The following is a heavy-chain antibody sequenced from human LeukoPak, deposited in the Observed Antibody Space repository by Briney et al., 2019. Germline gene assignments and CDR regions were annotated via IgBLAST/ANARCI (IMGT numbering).Heavy chain of an antibody. CDR1: GGSFSGYY. J-gene: IGHJ6*03. CDR3: ARGRGGVTQPPYYYYYYYMDV. D-gene: IGHD3-10*01. CDR2: INHSGST. Sequence: SETLSLTCAVYGGSFSGYYWSWLRQPPGKGLEWIGEINHSGSTNYNPSLKGRVTISVDTSKNQFSLKLSSVTAADTAVYYCARGRGGVTQPPYYYYYYYMDVWGKGTTVTVSS. V-gene: IGHV4-34*01.